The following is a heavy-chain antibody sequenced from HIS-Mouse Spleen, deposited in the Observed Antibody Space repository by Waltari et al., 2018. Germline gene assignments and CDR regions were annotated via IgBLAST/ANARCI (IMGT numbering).Heavy chain of an antibody. V-gene: IGHV4-39*07. CDR2: IYYSGST. D-gene: IGHD6-13*01. CDR3: AREIPYSSSWYDWYFDL. CDR1: GAPISSGTHY. J-gene: IGHJ2*01. Sequence: QLQLQESGPGLVKPSATLSLTCTVSGAPISSGTHYWGWTRQPPGKGLEWIGSIYYSGSTYYNPSLKSRVTISVDTSKNQFSLKLSSVTAADTAVYYCAREIPYSSSWYDWYFDLWGRGTLVTVSS.